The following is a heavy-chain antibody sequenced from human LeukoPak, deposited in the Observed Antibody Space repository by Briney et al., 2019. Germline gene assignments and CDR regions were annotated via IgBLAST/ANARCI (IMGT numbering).Heavy chain of an antibody. J-gene: IGHJ4*02. CDR2: ISYDGSNK. CDR3: ARDGGWQELVYYFDY. D-gene: IGHD6-13*01. Sequence: PGGSLRLSCAASGFTFSSYGMHWVRQAPGKGLEWVAVISYDGSNKYYADSVKGRFTISRDNSKNTLYVQMNSLRAEDTAVYYCARDGGWQELVYYFDYWGQGTLVTVSS. CDR1: GFTFSSYG. V-gene: IGHV3-30*03.